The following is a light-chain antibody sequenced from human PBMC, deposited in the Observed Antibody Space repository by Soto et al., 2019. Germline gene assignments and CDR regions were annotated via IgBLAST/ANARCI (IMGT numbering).Light chain of an antibody. J-gene: IGKJ2*01. CDR3: QQYHNWPYT. Sequence: EIVMTQSPATLSVSPGERATLSCRASQSVRSNLAWYQQRPGQAPRLLISGASTRATGLPARFSGRKSGTEFTLTISSLQSEDFAVYFCQQYHNWPYTFGQGTNLEMK. CDR2: GAS. V-gene: IGKV3-15*01. CDR1: QSVRSN.